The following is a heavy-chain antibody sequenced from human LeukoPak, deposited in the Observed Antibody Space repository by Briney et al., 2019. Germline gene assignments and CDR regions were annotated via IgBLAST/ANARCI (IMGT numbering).Heavy chain of an antibody. CDR1: GFTFSSYW. Sequence: GGSLILSCAASGFTFSSYWMHWVRQAPGKGLVWVSRINSDGSSTIYADSVKGRFTISRDNAKNTPYLQMNSLRAEGTAVYYCAREGTYCGGDCYSPYYYYYYMDVWGKGTTVTVSS. CDR2: INSDGSST. J-gene: IGHJ6*03. CDR3: AREGTYCGGDCYSPYYYYYYMDV. V-gene: IGHV3-74*01. D-gene: IGHD2-21*02.